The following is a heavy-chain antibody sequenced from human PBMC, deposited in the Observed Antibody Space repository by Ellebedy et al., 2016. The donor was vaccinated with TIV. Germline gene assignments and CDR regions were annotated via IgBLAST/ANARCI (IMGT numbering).Heavy chain of an antibody. J-gene: IGHJ4*02. CDR2: ISNSSSTI. Sequence: GGSLRLSXAASGFTFSTYSMNWVRQAPGKGLEWVSYISNSSSTIYYADSVKGRFTISRDNAKNSLYLQMNSLRAEDTAVYYCARDRSLSYWGQGTLVTVSS. CDR3: ARDRSLSY. V-gene: IGHV3-48*04. CDR1: GFTFSTYS. D-gene: IGHD2/OR15-2a*01.